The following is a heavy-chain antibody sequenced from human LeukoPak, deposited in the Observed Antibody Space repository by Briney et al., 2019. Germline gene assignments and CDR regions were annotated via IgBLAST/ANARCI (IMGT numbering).Heavy chain of an antibody. CDR1: GFTVSSNY. CDR2: ISSSSSYI. D-gene: IGHD1-14*01. CDR3: ASLTRIDY. J-gene: IGHJ4*02. Sequence: PGGSLRLSCAASGFTVSSNYMSWVRQAPGKGLEWVSSISSSSSYIYYADSVKGRFTISRDNAKNSLYLQMNSLRAEDTAVYYCASLTRIDYWGQGTLVTVSS. V-gene: IGHV3-21*01.